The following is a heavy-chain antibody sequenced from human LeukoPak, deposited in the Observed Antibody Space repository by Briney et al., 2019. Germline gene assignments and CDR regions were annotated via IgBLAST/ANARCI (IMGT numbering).Heavy chain of an antibody. CDR1: GFTFSSYA. Sequence: GGSLRLSCAASGFTFSSYAMSWVRQAPGKGLEWVSAISGSGGSTYYADSVKGRFTISRDNSKNTLYLQMNSLRAEDTAVYYCAKDPAYYDILTGYFYWGQGTLVTVSS. CDR3: AKDPAYYDILTGYFY. D-gene: IGHD3-9*01. V-gene: IGHV3-23*01. CDR2: ISGSGGST. J-gene: IGHJ4*02.